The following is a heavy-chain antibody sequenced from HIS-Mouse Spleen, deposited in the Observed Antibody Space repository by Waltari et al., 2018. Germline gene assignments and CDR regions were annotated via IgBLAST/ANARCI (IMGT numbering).Heavy chain of an antibody. D-gene: IGHD6-6*01. CDR3: ARVRDSSSSYYYYYGMDV. CDR2: ST. V-gene: IGHV4-59*01. J-gene: IGHJ6*02. Sequence: STNYNPSLKSRVTISVDTSKNQFSLKLSSVTAADTAVYYCARVRDSSSSYYYYYGMDVWGQGTTVTVSS.